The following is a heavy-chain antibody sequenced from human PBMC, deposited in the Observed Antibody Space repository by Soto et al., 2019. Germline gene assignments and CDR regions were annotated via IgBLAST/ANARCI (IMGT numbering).Heavy chain of an antibody. CDR2: INAGNGNT. V-gene: IGHV1-3*01. D-gene: IGHD3-9*01. Sequence: GASVKVSCTASGYTFTSYAMHWVRQAPGQRLEWMGWINAGNGNTKYSQKFQGRVTITRDTSASTAYMELSSLRSEDTAVYYCARVTGYYAPDYWGQGTLVTVSS. CDR3: ARVTGYYAPDY. J-gene: IGHJ4*02. CDR1: GYTFTSYA.